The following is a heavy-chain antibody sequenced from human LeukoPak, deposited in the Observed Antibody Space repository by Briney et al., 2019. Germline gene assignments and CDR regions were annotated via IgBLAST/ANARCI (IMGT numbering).Heavy chain of an antibody. D-gene: IGHD2-2*01. J-gene: IGHJ6*03. CDR2: IYHSGST. CDR3: ARDIVVVPAEYYYMDV. Sequence: SETLSLTCTVSGGSISSGGYYWSWIRQPSGKGLEWIGYIYHSGSTYYNPSLKSRVTISVDRSKNQFSLKLSSVTAADTAVYYCARDIVVVPAEYYYMDVWGKGTAVTVSS. V-gene: IGHV4-30-2*01. CDR1: GGSISSGGYY.